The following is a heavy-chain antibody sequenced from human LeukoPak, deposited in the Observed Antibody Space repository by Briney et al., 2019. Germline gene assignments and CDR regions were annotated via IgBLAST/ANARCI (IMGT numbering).Heavy chain of an antibody. D-gene: IGHD2-2*01. CDR1: GFTFSSYG. CDR2: IRYDGSNK. Sequence: GESLKISCAASGFTFSSYGMHWVRRAPGKGLEWVAFIRYDGSNKYYADSVKGRFTISRDSSKNTLYLQMNSLRAEDTAVYYCAKDAGDCSSTSCSYYYYYYMDVWGKGTTVTVSS. V-gene: IGHV3-30*02. CDR3: AKDAGDCSSTSCSYYYYYYMDV. J-gene: IGHJ6*03.